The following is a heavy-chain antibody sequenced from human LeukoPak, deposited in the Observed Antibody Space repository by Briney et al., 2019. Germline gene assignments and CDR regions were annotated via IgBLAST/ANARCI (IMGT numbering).Heavy chain of an antibody. J-gene: IGHJ5*02. Sequence: ASVKVSCKASGYTFTSYYMHWVRQAPGQGLEWMGIINPSGGSTSYAQKFQGRVTMTRDTSISTAYMELSRLRSDDTAVYYCARVRGVRGTNWFDPWGQGTLVTVSS. CDR1: GYTFTSYY. D-gene: IGHD3-10*01. CDR2: INPSGGST. CDR3: ARVRGVRGTNWFDP. V-gene: IGHV1-46*01.